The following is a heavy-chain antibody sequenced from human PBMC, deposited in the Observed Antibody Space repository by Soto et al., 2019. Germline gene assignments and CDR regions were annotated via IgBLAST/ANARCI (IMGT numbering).Heavy chain of an antibody. CDR3: ARLMGYDFWSGYYRDWFDP. J-gene: IGHJ5*02. V-gene: IGHV3-7*01. CDR2: IKQDGSEK. CDR1: GFTFSSYW. D-gene: IGHD3-3*01. Sequence: PGGSLRLSCAASGFTFSSYWMSWVRQAPGKGLEWVANIKQDGSEKYYVDSVKGRFTISRDNAKNSLYLQMNSLRAEDTAVYYWARLMGYDFWSGYYRDWFDPWGQGTLVTVSS.